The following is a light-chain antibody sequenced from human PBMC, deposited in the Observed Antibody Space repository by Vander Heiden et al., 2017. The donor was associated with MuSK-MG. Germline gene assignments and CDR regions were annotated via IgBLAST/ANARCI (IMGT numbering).Light chain of an antibody. CDR3: QQLSSYPLT. CDR1: QGITSY. J-gene: IGKJ4*01. CDR2: AAS. Sequence: DRVTITCRASQGITSYLAWNQQKPGKAPKLLIYAASTLQSGVPSRFSGSGSGTEFTLTISSLQAEDLATYYCQQLSSYPLTFGGGTKVEIK. V-gene: IGKV1-9*01.